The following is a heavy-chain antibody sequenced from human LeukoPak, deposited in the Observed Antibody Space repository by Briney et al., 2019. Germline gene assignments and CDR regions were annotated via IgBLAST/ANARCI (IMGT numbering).Heavy chain of an antibody. CDR1: EFTLSRNY. Sequence: GGSLRLSCTASEFTLSRNYMPWVGQAPGKGLEGAALIFSNGDKNYAEPVKGRFTISRNTSKTTVSLQMYSLRVEDTAMYYCTRDQMNYWGQGTLVTVSS. D-gene: IGHD5-24*01. J-gene: IGHJ4*02. CDR3: TRDQMNY. V-gene: IGHV3-53*01. CDR2: IFSNGDK.